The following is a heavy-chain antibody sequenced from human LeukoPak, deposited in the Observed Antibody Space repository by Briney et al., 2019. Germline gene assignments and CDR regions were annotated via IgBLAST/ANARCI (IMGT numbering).Heavy chain of an antibody. V-gene: IGHV1-18*01. D-gene: IGHD3-10*01. Sequence: ASVKVSCKASGYTFTSYGISWVRQAPGKGLEWMGWISAYNGNTNYAQKLQGRVTMTTDTSTSTAYMELRSLRSDDTAVYYCATGYGSGSKNYYYYYYMDVWGKGTTVTVSS. J-gene: IGHJ6*03. CDR3: ATGYGSGSKNYYYYYYMDV. CDR2: ISAYNGNT. CDR1: GYTFTSYG.